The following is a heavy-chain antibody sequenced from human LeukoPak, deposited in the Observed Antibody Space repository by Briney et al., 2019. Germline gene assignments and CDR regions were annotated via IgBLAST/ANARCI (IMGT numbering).Heavy chain of an antibody. CDR3: TRDDYNWNDANHY. D-gene: IGHD1-1*01. CDR1: GFIFNAYA. Sequence: GRTPRLSCAASGFIFNAYAMSAVREAPGRGPGWGGFISSKAYGGTTAYAASVKGRFTNSSDDSKSISYLPMNRLKTEQTTIDYCTRDDYNWNDANHYWGQGTLVTVSS. V-gene: IGHV3-49*04. CDR2: ISSKAYGGTT. J-gene: IGHJ4*02.